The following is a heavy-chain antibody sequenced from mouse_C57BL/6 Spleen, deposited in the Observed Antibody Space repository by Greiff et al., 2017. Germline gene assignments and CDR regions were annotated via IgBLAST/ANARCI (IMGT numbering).Heavy chain of an antibody. CDR1: GFNIKDYY. V-gene: IGHV14-1*01. D-gene: IGHD2-2*01. J-gene: IGHJ1*03. Sequence: VQLQQSGAELVRPGASVKLSCTASGFNIKDYYMHWVKQRPEQGLEWIGRIDPEDGDTEYAPKFQGQATMTADTSSNTAYLQLRSLTSVDTAVYYCTTFDYGYDWYFDVWGTGTTVTVSS. CDR2: IDPEDGDT. CDR3: TTFDYGYDWYFDV.